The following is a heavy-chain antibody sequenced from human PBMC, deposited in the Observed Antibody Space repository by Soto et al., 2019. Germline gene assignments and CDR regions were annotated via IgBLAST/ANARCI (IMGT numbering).Heavy chain of an antibody. J-gene: IGHJ4*02. CDR2: ISGSGGST. V-gene: IGHV3-23*01. CDR1: GFTFSSYA. Sequence: PGGSLRLSCAASGFTFSSYAMSWVRQAPGKGLEWVSAISGSGGSTYYADSVKGRFTISRDNSKNTLYLQMNSLRAEDTAVYYCAKVGTYYYASSGSYDYWGQGTLVTVSS. D-gene: IGHD3-22*01. CDR3: AKVGTYYYASSGSYDY.